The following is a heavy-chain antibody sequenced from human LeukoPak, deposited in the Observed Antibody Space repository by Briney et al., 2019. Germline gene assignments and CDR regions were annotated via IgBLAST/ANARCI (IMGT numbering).Heavy chain of an antibody. CDR3: ARASSWYSYGMDV. D-gene: IGHD6-13*01. CDR1: GYTFTDYY. V-gene: IGHV1-2*02. CDR2: INPNSGGT. J-gene: IGHJ6*02. Sequence: ASVKVSCKASGYTFTDYYIHWVRQAPGQGLEWMGWINPNSGGTNSPQKFQGRVTLTRDTSISTAYMELSRLGSDDTAVYFCARASSWYSYGMDVWGQGTTVTVSS.